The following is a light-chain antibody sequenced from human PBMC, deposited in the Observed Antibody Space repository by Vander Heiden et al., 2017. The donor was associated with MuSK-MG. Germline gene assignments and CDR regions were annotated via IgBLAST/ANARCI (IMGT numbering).Light chain of an antibody. V-gene: IGKV3-11*01. Sequence: EIVLTQSPATLSLSPGERATLSCRASQSVSSYLAWYQQKPGQGPRLLIYDASNRATGIPARFSGSGSGTDFTLNISNLEPEDFAVYYCQQRTNWPRTFGQGTKLEI. CDR2: DAS. J-gene: IGKJ2*01. CDR3: QQRTNWPRT. CDR1: QSVSSY.